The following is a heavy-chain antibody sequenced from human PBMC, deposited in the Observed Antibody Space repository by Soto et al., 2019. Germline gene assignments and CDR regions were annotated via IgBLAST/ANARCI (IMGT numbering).Heavy chain of an antibody. V-gene: IGHV3-33*01. J-gene: IGHJ4*02. CDR2: IWYDGSNK. Sequence: ESGGGVVQPGRSLRLSCAASGFTFSSYGMHWVRQAPGKGLEWVAVIWYDGSNKYYADSVKGRFTISRDNSKNTLYLQMNSLRAEDTAVYYCARATELDPTFDYWGQGTLVTVSS. CDR1: GFTFSSYG. D-gene: IGHD1-1*01. CDR3: ARATELDPTFDY.